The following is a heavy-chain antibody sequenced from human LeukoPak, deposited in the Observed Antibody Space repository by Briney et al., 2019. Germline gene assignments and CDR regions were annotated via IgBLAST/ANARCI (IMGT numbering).Heavy chain of an antibody. Sequence: GGSLRLSCAASGFTFSSYAMSWVRQAPEKGLGWVSTISGSGGVTYYPDSVRGRFTISRDNSKNTLHLQMDSLRAEDTAIYYCAKWPEGATPKFHYWGQGTLVTVSS. CDR2: ISGSGGVT. J-gene: IGHJ4*02. CDR1: GFTFSSYA. V-gene: IGHV3-23*01. D-gene: IGHD1-26*01. CDR3: AKWPEGATPKFHY.